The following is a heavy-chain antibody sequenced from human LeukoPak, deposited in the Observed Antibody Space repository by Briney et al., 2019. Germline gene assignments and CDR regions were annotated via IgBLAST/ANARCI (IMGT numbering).Heavy chain of an antibody. V-gene: IGHV4-34*01. CDR2: INHSGST. D-gene: IGHD3-16*02. J-gene: IGHJ1*01. CDR1: GGSFSGYY. Sequence: SETLSLTCAVYGGSFSGYYWSWIRQPPGKGLEWIGEINHSGSTNYNPSLKRRVTISVDTSKNQFSLKLSSVTAADTAVYYCARGLYHDTIFQPWGQGTLVTVS. CDR3: ARGLYHDTIFQP.